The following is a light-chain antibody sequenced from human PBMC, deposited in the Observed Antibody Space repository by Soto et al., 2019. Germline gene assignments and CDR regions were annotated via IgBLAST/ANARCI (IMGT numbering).Light chain of an antibody. Sequence: EIVMTQSPSTLSVSPWERSTLSFRASQSVRGNLAWYQQKPGQAPRLLIYGASSRATGIPDRFSGSGSGTDFTLTISRLEPEDFAVYYCQQYGSFSITFGQGTRLEIK. CDR2: GAS. CDR3: QQYGSFSIT. J-gene: IGKJ5*01. V-gene: IGKV3-20*01. CDR1: QSVRGN.